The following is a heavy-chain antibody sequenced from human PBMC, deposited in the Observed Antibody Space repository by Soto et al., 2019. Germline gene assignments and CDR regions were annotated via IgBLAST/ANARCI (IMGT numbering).Heavy chain of an antibody. CDR3: ATTGPY. Sequence: QVQLVESGGGVVQPGRSLRLSYAASGFTFSSYDMHWVRQAPGKGLEWVAVIWFDGSNKFYADSVKGRFTNSRDNSKNTVSLQMNSLRDEDSAAYYCATTGPYWGQGTLVTVSS. J-gene: IGHJ4*02. V-gene: IGHV3-33*01. CDR1: GFTFSSYD. CDR2: IWFDGSNK.